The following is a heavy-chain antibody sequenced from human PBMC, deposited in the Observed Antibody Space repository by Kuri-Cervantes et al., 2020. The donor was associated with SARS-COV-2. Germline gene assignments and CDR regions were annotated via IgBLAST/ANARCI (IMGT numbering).Heavy chain of an antibody. CDR3: ARAHEEDGSGGWFDP. CDR1: GYTFTSYG. CDR2: ISAYNGNT. J-gene: IGHJ5*02. V-gene: IGHV1-18*01. Sequence: ASVKVSCKASGYTFTSYGISWVRQAPGQGLEWMGWISAYNGNTNYAQKFQGRVTMTRDTSTSTVYMGLSSLRSEDTAVHYCARAHEEDGSGGWFDPWGQGTLVTVSS. D-gene: IGHD1-26*01.